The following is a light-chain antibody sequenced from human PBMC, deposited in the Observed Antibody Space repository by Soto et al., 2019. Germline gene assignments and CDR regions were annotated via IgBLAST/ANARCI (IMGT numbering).Light chain of an antibody. CDR2: GAS. Sequence: EIVMTQSPATLSVSPGERATLSCRASQGLSSNLAWYQQKPGQAPRLLIYGASTRATGIPARFSGSGSGTEFTLTISSLQSEDFAVYYCQQYNNWPPKTFGQGTKVEI. J-gene: IGKJ1*01. CDR1: QGLSSN. V-gene: IGKV3-15*01. CDR3: QQYNNWPPKT.